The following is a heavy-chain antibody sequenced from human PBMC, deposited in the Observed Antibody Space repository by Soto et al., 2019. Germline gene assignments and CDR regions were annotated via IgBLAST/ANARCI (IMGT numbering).Heavy chain of an antibody. CDR2: IFYSGVT. CDR1: GDSISTYY. J-gene: IGHJ4*02. D-gene: IGHD4-4*01. V-gene: IGHV4-59*01. Sequence: TSETLSLTGTVSGDSISTYYCSWIRQPPWKGLQWIGYIFYSGVTAYNPSLKSRVTISLDMSKKQISLKLSSVATADTATYFCAALHMVQKGSDYCGQGTLVGVSS. CDR3: AALHMVQKGSDY.